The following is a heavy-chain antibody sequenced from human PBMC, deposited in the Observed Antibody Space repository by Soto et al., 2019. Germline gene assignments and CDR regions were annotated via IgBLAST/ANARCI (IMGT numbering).Heavy chain of an antibody. CDR3: TTDPKYYDFWSGYYTSDY. CDR2: IKSKTDGGTT. J-gene: IGHJ4*02. V-gene: IGHV3-15*01. D-gene: IGHD3-3*01. CDR1: GFTFSNAW. Sequence: PGGSLRLSCAASGFTFSNAWMSWVRQAPGKGLEWVGRIKSKTDGGTTDYAAPVKGRFTISRDDSKNTLYLQMNSLKTEDTAVYYCTTDPKYYDFWSGYYTSDYWGQGTLVTVSS.